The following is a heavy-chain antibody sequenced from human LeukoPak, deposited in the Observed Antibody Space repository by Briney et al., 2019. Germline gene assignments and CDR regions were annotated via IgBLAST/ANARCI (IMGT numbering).Heavy chain of an antibody. V-gene: IGHV3-21*01. CDR2: ISSSSSYI. J-gene: IGHJ6*02. CDR1: GFTFSSYS. D-gene: IGHD5-18*01. Sequence: GGSLRLSCAASGFTFSSYSMNWVRQAPGKGLEWVSSISSSSSYIYYADPVKGRFTISRDNAKNSLYLQMNSLRAEDTAVYYCAAGIQLWFNYYGMDVWGQGTTVTVSS. CDR3: AAGIQLWFNYYGMDV.